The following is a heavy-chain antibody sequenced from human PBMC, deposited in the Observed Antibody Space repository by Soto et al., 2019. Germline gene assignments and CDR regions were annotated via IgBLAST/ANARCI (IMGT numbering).Heavy chain of an antibody. D-gene: IGHD3-9*01. Sequence: PSWTLAISSAVYGGSVSGSYWGGICQPPGKGLGWIGEINHSGSTNYNPSLKSRVTISVDTSKNQFSLKLSSVTAADTAVYYCARREHFDWFIFDYCGERTLVTVSS. CDR2: INHSGST. CDR3: ARREHFDWFIFDY. J-gene: IGHJ4*02. V-gene: IGHV4-34*01. CDR1: GGSVSGSY.